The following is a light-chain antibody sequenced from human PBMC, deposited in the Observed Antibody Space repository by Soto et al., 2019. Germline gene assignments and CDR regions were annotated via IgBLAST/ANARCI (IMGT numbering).Light chain of an antibody. CDR3: SSYTSSSTHV. J-gene: IGLJ2*01. CDR1: SSDVGGYDY. Sequence: QSALTQPASVSGSPGQSITISCTGTSSDVGGYDYVSWYQQYLGKAPKLMIYEVSNRPSGVSNRFSGSKSGNTASLTISGLQAEDEGDYYSSSYTSSSTHVFGGGTKLTVL. CDR2: EVS. V-gene: IGLV2-14*01.